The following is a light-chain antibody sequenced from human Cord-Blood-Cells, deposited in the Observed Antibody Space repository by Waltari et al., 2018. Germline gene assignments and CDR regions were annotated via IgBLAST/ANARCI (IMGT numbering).Light chain of an antibody. CDR1: QSISIY. Sequence: DIQMTQSPSSLSASVGDRVTITCRASQSISIYLNWYQQKPGKAPKLLIYAASSLQSGVPSRFSGIGSGTDFTLTISSLQPEDFATYYCQQSYSTWTFGQGTKVEIK. CDR3: QQSYSTWT. J-gene: IGKJ1*01. V-gene: IGKV1-39*01. CDR2: AAS.